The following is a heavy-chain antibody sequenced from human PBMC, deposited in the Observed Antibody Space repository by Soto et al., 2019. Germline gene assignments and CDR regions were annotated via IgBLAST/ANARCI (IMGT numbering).Heavy chain of an antibody. Sequence: SETLSLTCTVSGGSISGYYWSWIRRPPGKGLEWIGYMYNSGSTVYNPPFKSRVTISVDTYKNQFSLKLSSVTAADTAIYYCGRDLGVYGGNNCYPWDVGGKGTTVTVSS. V-gene: IGHV4-59*01. CDR1: GGSISGYY. CDR3: GRDLGVYGGNNCYPWDV. J-gene: IGHJ6*03. CDR2: MYNSGST. D-gene: IGHD2-21*02.